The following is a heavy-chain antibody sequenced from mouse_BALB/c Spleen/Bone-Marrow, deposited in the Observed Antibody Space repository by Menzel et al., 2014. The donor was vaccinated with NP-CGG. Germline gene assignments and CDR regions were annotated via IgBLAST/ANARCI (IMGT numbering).Heavy chain of an antibody. Sequence: VQLQQSGPGLVAPSQSLSITCTVSGFSLTSYGVHWVRQPPGKVLEWLGVIWAGGSTNYNSALMSRLSISKDNSKSQVFLKMNSLQTDDTAMYYCARGSYYEGAMDYWGQGASVTVSS. CDR1: GFSLTSYG. D-gene: IGHD1-1*01. CDR2: IWAGGST. J-gene: IGHJ4*01. CDR3: ARGSYYEGAMDY. V-gene: IGHV2-9*02.